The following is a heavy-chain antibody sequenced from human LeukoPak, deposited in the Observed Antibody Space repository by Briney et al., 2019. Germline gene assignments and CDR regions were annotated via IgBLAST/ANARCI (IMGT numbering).Heavy chain of an antibody. V-gene: IGHV3-23*01. CDR2: ISGSGGST. CDR3: ARGDGGSWSFDY. Sequence: GGSLRLSCAASGFTFSSYAMSWVRQAPGKGLEWVSAISGSGGSTYYADSVKGRFTISRDNSKNTLYLQMNSLRAEDTAVYYCARGDGGSWSFDYWGQGTLVTVSS. D-gene: IGHD6-13*01. CDR1: GFTFSSYA. J-gene: IGHJ4*02.